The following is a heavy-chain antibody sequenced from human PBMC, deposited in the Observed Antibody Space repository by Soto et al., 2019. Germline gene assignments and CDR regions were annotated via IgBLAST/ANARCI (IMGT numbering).Heavy chain of an antibody. CDR2: IWYDGSNK. V-gene: IGHV3-33*01. J-gene: IGHJ6*02. D-gene: IGHD3-10*01. CDR3: ERDGLLLWFGESGRGMDV. CDR1: GFTFSSYG. Sequence: QVQPVESGGGVVQPGRSLRLSCAASGFTFSSYGMHWVRHAPGKGLEWVAVIWYDGSNKYYADSVKGRFTIYRDNYKNTLYLQMNRLRAEDTAVYYCERDGLLLWFGESGRGMDVWGQGNTVPVSS.